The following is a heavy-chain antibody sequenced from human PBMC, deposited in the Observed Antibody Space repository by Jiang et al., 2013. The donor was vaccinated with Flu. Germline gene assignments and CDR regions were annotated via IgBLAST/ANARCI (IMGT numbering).Heavy chain of an antibody. CDR2: IYYSGST. Sequence: TCSVSDDSISSYYWSWIRQPPGTGLEWIGYIYYSGSTNYNPSLKSRVTISVDTSKNQLSLKLSSVTAADTAVYYCARHMPVTTPAFDIWGQGTKVTVSS. CDR1: DDSISSYY. J-gene: IGHJ3*02. D-gene: IGHD4-11*01. CDR3: ARHMPVTTPAFDI. V-gene: IGHV4-59*08.